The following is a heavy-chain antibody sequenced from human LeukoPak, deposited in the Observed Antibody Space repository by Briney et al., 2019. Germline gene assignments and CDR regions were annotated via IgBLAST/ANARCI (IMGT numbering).Heavy chain of an antibody. V-gene: IGHV3-7*01. Sequence: GGSLRLSCAASGFTFSSYWMSWVRQAPGKGLEWVANIKQDGSEKYYVDSVKGRFTISRDNAKNSLYLQMNSLRAEDTAVYYCAKDQSSGWYGYSDYWGQGTLVTVSS. D-gene: IGHD6-19*01. CDR2: IKQDGSEK. CDR1: GFTFSSYW. J-gene: IGHJ4*02. CDR3: AKDQSSGWYGYSDY.